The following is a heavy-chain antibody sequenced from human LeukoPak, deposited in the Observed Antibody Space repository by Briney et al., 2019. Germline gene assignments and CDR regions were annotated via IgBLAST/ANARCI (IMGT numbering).Heavy chain of an antibody. CDR3: SLLAVASPQDY. CDR1: GFTFSTYE. CDR2: ISSSGSTV. V-gene: IGHV3-48*03. J-gene: IGHJ4*02. D-gene: IGHD6-19*01. Sequence: PGGSLRLSCAASGFTFSTYEMHWVRQAPGKGLEWVSDISSSGSTVYYADSVKGRFTTSRDNAKTFLYLQMHSLRAEDTAVYYCSLLAVASPQDYWGEGTLVTVSS.